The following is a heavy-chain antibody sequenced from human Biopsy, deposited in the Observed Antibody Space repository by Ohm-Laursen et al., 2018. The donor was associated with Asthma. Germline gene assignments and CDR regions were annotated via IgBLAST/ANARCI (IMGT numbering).Heavy chain of an antibody. D-gene: IGHD6-19*01. CDR3: ARDSYSSGLYDDFES. Sequence: SLRLSCAAPGFTFSDYYMSWIRQAPGKGLEWISYINGKSNSIEYADSVKGRFTISRDNAKNSLYLQMNSPRAEDTAVYYCARDSYSSGLYDDFESWGQGTLVAVSS. J-gene: IGHJ4*02. CDR1: GFTFSDYY. CDR2: INGKSNSI. V-gene: IGHV3-11*01.